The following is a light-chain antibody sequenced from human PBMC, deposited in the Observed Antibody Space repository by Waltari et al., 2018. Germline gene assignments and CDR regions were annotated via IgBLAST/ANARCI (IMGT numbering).Light chain of an antibody. CDR3: QSYDRSLSGWV. CDR2: GDS. V-gene: IGLV1-40*01. Sequence: QSVLTQPHSVSGAPGQRVTIPCTGSNSNLGAGYDVHWYQHRPGTAPNLLIYGDSNRPSGVPDRFSGSKSGTSASLAITGLQAEDEADYYCQSYDRSLSGWVFGGGTKLTVL. CDR1: NSNLGAGYD. J-gene: IGLJ3*02.